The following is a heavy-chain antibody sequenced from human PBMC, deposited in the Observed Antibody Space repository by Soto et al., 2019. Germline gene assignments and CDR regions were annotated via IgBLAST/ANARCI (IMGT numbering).Heavy chain of an antibody. J-gene: IGHJ4*02. D-gene: IGHD6-6*01. CDR3: AKDDSSSN. V-gene: IGHV3-30*18. Sequence: TLSLSCAASECTFSSYGMHWVRQAPGKGLEWVAVISYDGSNKYYADSVKGRFTISRDNSKNTLYLQMNSLRAEDTAVYYCAKDDSSSNWGQGTLVTVSS. CDR1: ECTFSSYG. CDR2: ISYDGSNK.